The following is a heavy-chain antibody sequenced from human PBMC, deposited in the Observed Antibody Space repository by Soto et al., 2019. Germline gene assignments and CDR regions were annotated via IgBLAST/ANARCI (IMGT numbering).Heavy chain of an antibody. D-gene: IGHD1-7*01. CDR2: IYYSGST. CDR1: GGSISSGDYY. Sequence: QVQLQESGPGLVKPSQTLSLTCTVSGGSISSGDYYWSWIRQPPGKGLEWIGYIYYSGSTYYNPSLKSRVTISVDTSKNQFSLKLSSVTAADTAVYYCARAKLELKDWYYFDCWGQGTLVTVSS. CDR3: ARAKLELKDWYYFDC. J-gene: IGHJ4*02. V-gene: IGHV4-30-4*01.